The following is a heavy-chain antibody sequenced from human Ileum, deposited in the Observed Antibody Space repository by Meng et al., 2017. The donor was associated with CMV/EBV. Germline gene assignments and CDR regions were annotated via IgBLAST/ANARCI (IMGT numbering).Heavy chain of an antibody. CDR2: VHGSRGT. Sequence: GSLRLSCSVSGDSISTYFWTWIRQVPGKGLEWIGYVHGSRGTNYNPSFKSRVTISADTSKNQVSLRLTSVTAADTAMFYCARGRWTGGWFNPWGQGILVTVSS. J-gene: IGHJ5*02. D-gene: IGHD3/OR15-3a*01. V-gene: IGHV4-59*12. CDR1: GDSISTYF. CDR3: ARGRWTGGWFNP.